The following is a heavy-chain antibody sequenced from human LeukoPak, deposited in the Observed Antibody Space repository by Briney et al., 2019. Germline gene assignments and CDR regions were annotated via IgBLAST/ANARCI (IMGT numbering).Heavy chain of an antibody. V-gene: IGHV3-66*01. CDR2: LYSDGST. J-gene: IGHJ4*02. CDR1: EFTVSSHY. CDR3: ARMLAVAGIVGGDYFDS. Sequence: GGSLRLSCAASEFTVSSHYMSWVRQAPGKGLEWVSVLYSDGSTYYADSVKGRFTISRDNSKNTLYLQMNSLGAEDTAVYYCARMLAVAGIVGGDYFDSWGQGTLVTVSS. D-gene: IGHD6-19*01.